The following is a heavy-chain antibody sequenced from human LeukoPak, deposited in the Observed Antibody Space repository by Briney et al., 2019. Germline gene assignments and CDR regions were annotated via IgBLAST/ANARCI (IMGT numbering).Heavy chain of an antibody. Sequence: GGSLRLSCAASGFTFKLYWMHWVRQVPGKGPVWVARINDDGSDTVYADSVKGRFTISRDDAKNMLFLQMNSLKGEDTAVYHCVRGGPSTWFWGQGTLVTVSS. CDR1: GFTFKLYW. CDR3: VRGGPSTWF. J-gene: IGHJ4*02. CDR2: INDDGSDT. V-gene: IGHV3-74*01. D-gene: IGHD3-22*01.